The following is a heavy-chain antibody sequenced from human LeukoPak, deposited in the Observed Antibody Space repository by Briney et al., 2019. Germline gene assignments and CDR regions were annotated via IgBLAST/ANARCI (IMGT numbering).Heavy chain of an antibody. D-gene: IGHD1-1*01. Sequence: GGSLRLSCAASGCTFSSYSRNWVRQAPGKGLEWITYIKISSANTKYPASVKSRFTISGDSAKNSLYLQSNSLRVDDTAVYYCARDHNYAYDNWGQGTLVTVSS. CDR2: IKISSANT. V-gene: IGHV3-48*04. CDR3: ARDHNYAYDN. J-gene: IGHJ4*02. CDR1: GCTFSSYS.